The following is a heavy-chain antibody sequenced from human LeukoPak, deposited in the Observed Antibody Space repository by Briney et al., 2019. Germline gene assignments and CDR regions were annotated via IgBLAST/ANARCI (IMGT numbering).Heavy chain of an antibody. CDR3: ARGLVYYYGSGSYYKGPFDY. Sequence: PSETLSLTCTVSGGSISSSSYYWGWIRQPPGKGLEWIGSIYYSGSTYYNPSLKSRVTISVDTSKNQFSLKLSSVTAADTAVYYCARGLVYYYGSGSYYKGPFDYWGQGTLVTVSS. D-gene: IGHD3-10*01. J-gene: IGHJ4*02. V-gene: IGHV4-39*07. CDR2: IYYSGST. CDR1: GGSISSSSYY.